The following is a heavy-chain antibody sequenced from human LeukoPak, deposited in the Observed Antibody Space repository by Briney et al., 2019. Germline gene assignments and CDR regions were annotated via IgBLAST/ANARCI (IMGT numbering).Heavy chain of an antibody. D-gene: IGHD3-10*01. V-gene: IGHV7-4-1*02. Sequence: ASVKVSCKASGYRFSGHFLNWVRQAPGQGLEWMGNIDTTTGNPRYAQDFTGRFVFSLDTSVSTAYLQITSLKADDTAAYYCVRGTPTPGMDYWGQGNQVTVSS. CDR2: IDTTTGNP. CDR3: VRGTPTPGMDY. J-gene: IGHJ4*02. CDR1: GYRFSGHF.